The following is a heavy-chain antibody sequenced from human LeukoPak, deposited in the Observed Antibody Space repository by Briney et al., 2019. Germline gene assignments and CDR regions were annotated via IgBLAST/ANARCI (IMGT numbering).Heavy chain of an antibody. D-gene: IGHD4-11*01. CDR1: GGSFSGYY. CDR2: INHSGST. Sequence: PSETLSLTCAVYGGSFSGYYWSWIRQPPGKGLEWIGEINHSGSTNYNPSLKSRVTISVDTSKNRFSLKLSSVTAADTAVYYCARARRTTVTTRKQNWFDPWGQGTLVTVSS. V-gene: IGHV4-34*01. CDR3: ARARRTTVTTRKQNWFDP. J-gene: IGHJ5*02.